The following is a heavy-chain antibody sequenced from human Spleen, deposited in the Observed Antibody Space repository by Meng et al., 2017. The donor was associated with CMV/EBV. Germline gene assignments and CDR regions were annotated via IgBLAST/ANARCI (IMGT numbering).Heavy chain of an antibody. D-gene: IGHD3-3*01. CDR3: AKSGGMYDFWSGYHSYFDY. CDR1: FSSYG. J-gene: IGHJ4*02. CDR2: IWYDGSNK. Sequence: FSSYGMHWVRQAPGKGLEWVAVIWYDGSNKYYADSVKGRFTISRDNSKNTLYLQMNSLRAEDTAVYYCAKSGGMYDFWSGYHSYFDYWGQGTLVTVSS. V-gene: IGHV3-33*06.